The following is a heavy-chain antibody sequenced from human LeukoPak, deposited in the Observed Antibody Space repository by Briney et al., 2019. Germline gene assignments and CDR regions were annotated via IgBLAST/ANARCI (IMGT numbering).Heavy chain of an antibody. D-gene: IGHD5-18*01. Sequence: GGSLRLSCTASGFTFGDHAISWVRQAPGKGLEWLGFIRSKAYGGTTEYAASAKGRFTISRDDSKSIAYLQMNSLTTEDTAVYCSRGPTQQWLYSGTDVWGQGTTVIVSS. V-gene: IGHV3-49*04. CDR3: RGPTQQWLYSGTDV. J-gene: IGHJ6*02. CDR2: IRSKAYGGTT. CDR1: GFTFGDHA.